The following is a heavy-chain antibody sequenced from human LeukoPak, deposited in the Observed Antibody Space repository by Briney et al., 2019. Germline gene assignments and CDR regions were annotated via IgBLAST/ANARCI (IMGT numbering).Heavy chain of an antibody. Sequence: PSETLSLTCTVSGGSLSSGSYYWRWLRQPAGKGLEWLGRIYTSGSTNYNPSLKSRVTISVDTFKNQFSLKLSSVTAADTAVYYCARAVASSGPFFDYWGQGTLVTVSS. V-gene: IGHV4-61*02. D-gene: IGHD3-22*01. CDR1: GGSLSSGSYY. J-gene: IGHJ4*02. CDR2: IYTSGST. CDR3: ARAVASSGPFFDY.